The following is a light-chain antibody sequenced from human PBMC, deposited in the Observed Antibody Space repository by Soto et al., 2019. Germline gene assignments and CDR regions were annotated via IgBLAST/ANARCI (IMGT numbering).Light chain of an antibody. CDR1: QSVSSY. Sequence: EIVMTQSPATLSVSPRERATLSCRASQSVSSYLAWYQQKPGQAPRLLIYGASTRATGIPARFSGSGSGTEFTLTISSLQSEDFAVYYCQQYSIWPFTFGGGTKVEIK. J-gene: IGKJ4*01. V-gene: IGKV3-15*01. CDR3: QQYSIWPFT. CDR2: GAS.